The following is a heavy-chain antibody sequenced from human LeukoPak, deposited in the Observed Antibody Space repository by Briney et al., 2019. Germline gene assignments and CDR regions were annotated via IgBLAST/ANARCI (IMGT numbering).Heavy chain of an antibody. Sequence: PGGSLRLSCAASGFTFSSYAMSWVRQAPGKGLEWVSAISGSGGSTYYADSVKGRFTISRDNSKNTLYLQMDSLRVEDTAAYYCARGKDHDFWNPFDHWGQGTLVTVSS. D-gene: IGHD3-3*01. J-gene: IGHJ4*02. CDR3: ARGKDHDFWNPFDH. CDR1: GFTFSSYA. CDR2: ISGSGGST. V-gene: IGHV3-23*01.